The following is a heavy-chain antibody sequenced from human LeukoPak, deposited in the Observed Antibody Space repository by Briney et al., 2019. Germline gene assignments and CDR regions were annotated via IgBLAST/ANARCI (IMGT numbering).Heavy chain of an antibody. V-gene: IGHV4-59*01. CDR3: ARGTYYDILTGYPYYYYYYYMDV. CDR2: IYYSGST. Sequence: SETLSLTCTVSGGSISSYYWSWIRQPPGKGLEWIGNIYYSGSTNYNPSLKSRVTISVDTSKNQFSLKLSSVTAADTAVYYCARGTYYDILTGYPYYYYYYYMDVWGKGTTVTVSS. J-gene: IGHJ6*03. CDR1: GGSISSYY. D-gene: IGHD3-9*01.